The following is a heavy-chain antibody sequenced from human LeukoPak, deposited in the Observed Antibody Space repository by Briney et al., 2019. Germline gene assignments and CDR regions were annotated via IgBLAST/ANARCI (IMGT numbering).Heavy chain of an antibody. CDR2: INHSGST. CDR1: GGSFSGYY. D-gene: IGHD6-19*01. V-gene: IGHV4-34*01. Sequence: PSETLSLTCAVYGGSFSGYYWSWIRQPPGKGLEWIGEINHSGSTNYNPSLKSRVTISVDTSKNQFSLKLSSVTAADTAVYYCARLEQWLATPFDYWGQGTLVTVSS. J-gene: IGHJ4*02. CDR3: ARLEQWLATPFDY.